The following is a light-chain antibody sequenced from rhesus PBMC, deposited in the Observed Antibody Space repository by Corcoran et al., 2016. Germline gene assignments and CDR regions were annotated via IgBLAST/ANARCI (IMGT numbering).Light chain of an antibody. CDR3: MQALQTPLT. Sequence: DIVMTQTPPSLPVTPGEPASISCRSSQSLLHSDGRTYLYWYLKKPGQPPRLLIYRVSNRFSGVPDRFSGSGSCTDFTLKISRVEAEDVGVYYCMQALQTPLTFGGGTKVELK. CDR2: RVS. V-gene: IGKV2-73*01. J-gene: IGKJ4*01. CDR1: QSLLHSDGRTY.